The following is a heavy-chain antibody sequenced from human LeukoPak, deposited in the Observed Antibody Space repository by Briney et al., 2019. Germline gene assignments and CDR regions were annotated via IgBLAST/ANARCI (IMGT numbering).Heavy chain of an antibody. Sequence: PSETLSLTCTVSGGSISSSSYYWGWIRQPPGKGLEWIGSIYYSGSTYYNPSLKSRVTISVDTSKNQFSLKLSSVTAADTAVYYCASYPGYDFFRYWGQGTLVTVSS. D-gene: IGHD3-3*01. CDR2: IYYSGST. CDR3: ASYPGYDFFRY. J-gene: IGHJ4*02. V-gene: IGHV4-39*01. CDR1: GGSISSSSYY.